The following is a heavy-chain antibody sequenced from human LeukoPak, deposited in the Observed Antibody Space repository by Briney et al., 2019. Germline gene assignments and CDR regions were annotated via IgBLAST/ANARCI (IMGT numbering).Heavy chain of an antibody. Sequence: ASVKVSCKASGYTFTGSYMHWVRKAPGQGLDWMGRINPNSGGTNYAQKFQGRVTMTRDTSISTAYMELSRLRSDDTAVYYCARVDYDSSGYYFDYWGQGTLVTVSS. CDR3: ARVDYDSSGYYFDY. V-gene: IGHV1-2*06. D-gene: IGHD3-22*01. CDR1: GYTFTGSY. CDR2: INPNSGGT. J-gene: IGHJ4*02.